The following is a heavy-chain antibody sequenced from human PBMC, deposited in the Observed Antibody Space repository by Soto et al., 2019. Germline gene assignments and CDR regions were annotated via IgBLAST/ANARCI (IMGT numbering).Heavy chain of an antibody. Sequence: EVQLVESGGGLVQPGRSLRLSCAASGFTFDDYAMHWVRQDPGKGLEWVSGIGWNGGSIAYADSVKGRFTISRDNAKTSLYLQMNSLRAEDTALYYCAKGHGSGSYYLNYFDYWGQGTLVTVSS. J-gene: IGHJ4*02. CDR1: GFTFDDYA. D-gene: IGHD3-10*01. V-gene: IGHV3-9*01. CDR3: AKGHGSGSYYLNYFDY. CDR2: IGWNGGSI.